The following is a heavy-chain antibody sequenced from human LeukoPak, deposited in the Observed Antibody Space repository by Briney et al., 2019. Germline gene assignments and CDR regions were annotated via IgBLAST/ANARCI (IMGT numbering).Heavy chain of an antibody. CDR2: ISGGGHST. CDR3: AKGTSSWFRIASFDY. Sequence: GGSLRLSCAASGFIFTSYAMNWVRQAPGRGLEWVSAISGGGHSTYYTDSVKGRFTTSRDNSKNTVYLQVNSLTAEDTAVYYCAKGTSSWFRIASFDYWGQGTLVTVSS. D-gene: IGHD6-13*01. V-gene: IGHV3-23*01. J-gene: IGHJ4*02. CDR1: GFIFTSYA.